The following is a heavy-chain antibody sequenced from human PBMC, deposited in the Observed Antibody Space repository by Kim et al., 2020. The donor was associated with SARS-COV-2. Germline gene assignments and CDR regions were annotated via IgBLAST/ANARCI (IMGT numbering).Heavy chain of an antibody. J-gene: IGHJ4*02. D-gene: IGHD2-8*01. Sequence: GGSLRLSCAASGFIFTTCSMNWVRQAPGKGLEWVSFISQSGDTMYYADSVRGRFTISRDDGKSILYLQMNSLRDDDTAVYYCSKDLVGVRWFYYWGQGTL. CDR2: ISQSGDTM. CDR3: SKDLVGVRWFYY. CDR1: GFIFTTCS. V-gene: IGHV3-48*02.